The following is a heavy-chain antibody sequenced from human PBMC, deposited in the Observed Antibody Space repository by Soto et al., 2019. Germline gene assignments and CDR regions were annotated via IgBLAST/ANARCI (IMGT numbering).Heavy chain of an antibody. V-gene: IGHV1-69*06. CDR1: GGTFSSYA. CDR3: ARALRFLEWPYYYYGMDV. Sequence: SVKVSCKASGGTFSSYAISWVRQAPGQGLEWMGGIIPIFGTANYAQKFQGRVTITADKSTSTAYMELSSLRSEDTAVHYCARALRFLEWPYYYYGMDVWGQGTTVTVS. CDR2: IIPIFGTA. J-gene: IGHJ6*02. D-gene: IGHD3-3*01.